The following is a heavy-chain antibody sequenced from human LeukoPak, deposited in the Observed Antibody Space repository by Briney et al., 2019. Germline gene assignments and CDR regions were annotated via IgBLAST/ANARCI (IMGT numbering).Heavy chain of an antibody. D-gene: IGHD3-10*01. V-gene: IGHV3-30-3*01. Sequence: PGGSLRLSCAASGFTFSSYAMHWVRQAPGKGPEWVAVISYDGSNKYYADSVKGRFTISRDNSKNTLYLQMNSLRAEDTAVYYCARAYQRRLLWFGELAVYPDYWGQGTLVTVSS. CDR2: ISYDGSNK. CDR1: GFTFSSYA. J-gene: IGHJ4*02. CDR3: ARAYQRRLLWFGELAVYPDY.